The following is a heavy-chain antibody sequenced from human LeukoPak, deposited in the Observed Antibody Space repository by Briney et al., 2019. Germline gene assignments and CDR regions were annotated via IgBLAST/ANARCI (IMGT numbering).Heavy chain of an antibody. J-gene: IGHJ2*01. CDR2: IYYSGST. CDR1: GGSISSGDYY. D-gene: IGHD3-22*01. CDR3: ARAFDSSGYYYWYFDL. Sequence: SHTLSLTCTVSGGSISSGDYYWSWLRQPPGTGLEWFGYIYYSGSTYYNPSLKSRVTISVNTAKNQFSLKLSSVTAADTAVYYCARAFDSSGYYYWYFDLWGRGTLVTVSS. V-gene: IGHV4-30-4*01.